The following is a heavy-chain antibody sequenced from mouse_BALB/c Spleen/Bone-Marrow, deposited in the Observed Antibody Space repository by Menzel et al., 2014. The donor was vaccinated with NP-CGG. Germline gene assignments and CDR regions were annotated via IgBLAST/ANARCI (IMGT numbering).Heavy chain of an antibody. J-gene: IGHJ4*01. CDR1: GFTFSRYA. CDR2: ISSGGTYI. V-gene: IGHV5-9-1*01. Sequence: EVKVVESGGALVKPGGSLKLSCAASGFTFSRYATSWVRQTPEKRLERVTTISSGGTYIYYPDSVKGRFTISRDNAKNTLYLQMSSLRSEDTAMYYCARKLEYGNYDAMDYWGQGTSVTVSS. D-gene: IGHD2-10*02. CDR3: ARKLEYGNYDAMDY.